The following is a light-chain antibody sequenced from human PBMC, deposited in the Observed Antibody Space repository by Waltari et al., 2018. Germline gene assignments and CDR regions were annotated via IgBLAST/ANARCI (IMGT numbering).Light chain of an antibody. V-gene: IGKV3-20*01. CDR3: QQYDGIVLT. J-gene: IGKJ4*01. CDR2: GSS. CDR1: QSVSNNY. Sequence: ELVLTQSQGTLYLSPGARATISCRASQSVSNNYLNWYQKKPGQAPRLLIHGSSSRATGIADRCSGSGSGTDFTLTTSRLEAEDFAVYYCQQYDGIVLTFGGGTRVEI.